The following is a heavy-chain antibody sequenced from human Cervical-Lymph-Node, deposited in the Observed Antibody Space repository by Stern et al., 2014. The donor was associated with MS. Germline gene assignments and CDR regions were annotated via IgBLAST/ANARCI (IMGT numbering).Heavy chain of an antibody. CDR3: ARDYGDYAFDY. V-gene: IGHV5-51*01. D-gene: IGHD4-17*01. J-gene: IGHJ4*02. Sequence: VQLVQSGAEVKKPWESLKISCKGSGYSFTANWIAWVRQLPGKGLEWMGIIYPGDSDTRYSPSFQGQVPISADKSISTAYLQWSSLKASDTAMYYCARDYGDYAFDYWGQGTLVTVSS. CDR2: IYPGDSDT. CDR1: GYSFTANW.